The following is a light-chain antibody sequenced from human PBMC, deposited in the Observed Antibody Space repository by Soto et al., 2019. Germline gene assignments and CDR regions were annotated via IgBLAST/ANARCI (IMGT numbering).Light chain of an antibody. V-gene: IGKV3-11*01. Sequence: EIVLTQSPATLSSSPGERATLSCRASQSISSYLAWYQQKPGQAPRLLIYDASNMATGIPARFSGSGSGTEFTLTISSLEPEDFAVYYCQQHSNWPLTFGGGTKVEIK. CDR2: DAS. CDR3: QQHSNWPLT. J-gene: IGKJ4*01. CDR1: QSISSY.